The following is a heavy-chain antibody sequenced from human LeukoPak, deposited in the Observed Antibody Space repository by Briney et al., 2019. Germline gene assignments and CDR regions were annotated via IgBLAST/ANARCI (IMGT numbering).Heavy chain of an antibody. CDR2: IIPIFGTA. CDR1: GGTFSIYA. J-gene: IGHJ4*02. D-gene: IGHD1-26*01. V-gene: IGHV1-69*13. CDR3: ARDLGATDY. Sequence: ASVTVSCTASGGTFSIYAISWVRQAPGQGLEWMGGIIPIFGTANYAQKFQGRVTITADEPTSTAYMELSSLRSEDTAVYYCARDLGATDYWGQGTLVTVSS.